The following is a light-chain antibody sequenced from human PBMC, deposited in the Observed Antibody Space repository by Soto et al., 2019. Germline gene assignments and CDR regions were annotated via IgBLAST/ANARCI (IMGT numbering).Light chain of an antibody. CDR1: QDISTN. J-gene: IGKJ1*01. Sequence: IVMTQSPSTLSVSPGERATLSCRASQDISTNLAWYQQKPGQAPRLLIYGASTRATGIPARFSGSGSGTEFTLTISSLQSEDFAVYYCQQYDNWLRTFGQGTK. V-gene: IGKV3-15*01. CDR3: QQYDNWLRT. CDR2: GAS.